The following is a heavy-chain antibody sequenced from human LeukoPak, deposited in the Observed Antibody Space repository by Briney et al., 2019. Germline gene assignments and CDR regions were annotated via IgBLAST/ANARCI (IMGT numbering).Heavy chain of an antibody. V-gene: IGHV4-30-4*08. CDR1: GGSISSGDYY. D-gene: IGHD4-17*01. CDR2: IYYSGST. J-gene: IGHJ5*02. CDR3: ARDRAHYGLNWFDP. Sequence: PSQTLSLTCTVSGGSISSGDYYWSWIRQPPGKGLEWIGYIYYSGSTYYNPSLKSRVTISVDTSKNQFSLKLSSVTAADTAVYYCARDRAHYGLNWFDPWGREPWSPSPQ.